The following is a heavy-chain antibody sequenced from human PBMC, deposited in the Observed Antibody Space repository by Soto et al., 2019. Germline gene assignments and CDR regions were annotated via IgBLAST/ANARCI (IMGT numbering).Heavy chain of an antibody. CDR1: GFTFSSYG. V-gene: IGHV3-7*04. J-gene: IGHJ5*02. CDR2: IKQDGSEK. D-gene: IGHD2-2*01. Sequence: PGGSLRLSCAASGFTFSSYGMHWVRQAPGKGLEWVANIKQDGSEKYYVDSVKGRFTISRDNAKNSLYLQMNSLRAEDTAVYYCARGVGYCTSSNCYGPRLLWDRWGQGTLVTVSS. CDR3: ARGVGYCTSSNCYGPRLLWDR.